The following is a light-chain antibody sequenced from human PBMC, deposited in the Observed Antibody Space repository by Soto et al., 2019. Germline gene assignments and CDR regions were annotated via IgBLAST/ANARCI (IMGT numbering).Light chain of an antibody. CDR2: GAS. Sequence: EIVLTQSPGTLSLSPGERATLSCRASQSVSSSYLAWYQQKPGQAPRLLIYGASSRATGIPDRFSSSGSGTDFTLTISRLEPEDFAEYYCQQYGSSPGTFGQGTKLEIK. V-gene: IGKV3-20*01. CDR3: QQYGSSPGT. CDR1: QSVSSSY. J-gene: IGKJ2*01.